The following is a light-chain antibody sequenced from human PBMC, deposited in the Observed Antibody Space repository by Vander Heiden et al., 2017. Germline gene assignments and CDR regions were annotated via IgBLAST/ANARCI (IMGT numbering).Light chain of an antibody. CDR3: QAWDSSVV. Sequence: SYDLTQPPSVSVYPGQTASITCSGNKLGDKYACWYHQKPGQSPVLVIYQDTKRPSGIPERFSGSNSGNTATLTISGTQAMDEADYYCQAWDSSVVFGGGTKLTVL. CDR1: KLGDKY. CDR2: QDT. V-gene: IGLV3-1*01. J-gene: IGLJ2*01.